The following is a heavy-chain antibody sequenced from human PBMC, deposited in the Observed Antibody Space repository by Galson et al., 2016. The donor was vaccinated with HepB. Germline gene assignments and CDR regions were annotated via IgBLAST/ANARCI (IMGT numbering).Heavy chain of an antibody. V-gene: IGHV3-74*01. D-gene: IGHD3-22*01. CDR1: GFTFSSYR. CDR2: INSDGSTT. Sequence: SLRLSCAASGFTFSSYRMHWVRQAPGKGLVWVSHINSDGSTTTYADSVKGRFTISRDNAQNTLYLQMNSLRAEDTAIYYCAKVSNNHYYHNSLDYWGQGTLVTVSS. CDR3: AKVSNNHYYHNSLDY. J-gene: IGHJ4*02.